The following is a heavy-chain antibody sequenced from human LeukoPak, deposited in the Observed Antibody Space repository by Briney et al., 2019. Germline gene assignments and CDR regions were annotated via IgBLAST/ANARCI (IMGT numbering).Heavy chain of an antibody. CDR2: IREDGSEK. CDR1: GFTFSSYW. J-gene: IGHJ4*02. Sequence: GGSLRLSCAASGFTFSSYWMSWVRQAPGKGLEWVASIREDGSEKYYVDSVKGRFTISRDNAKNSLYLQMDSLRAGDTAVYYCATISSYYVYFDYWGQGTLVTVSS. D-gene: IGHD1-26*01. V-gene: IGHV3-7*01. CDR3: ATISSYYVYFDY.